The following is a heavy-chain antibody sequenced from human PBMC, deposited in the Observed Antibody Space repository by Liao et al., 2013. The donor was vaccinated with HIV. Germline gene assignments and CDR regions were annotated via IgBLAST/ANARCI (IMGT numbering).Heavy chain of an antibody. D-gene: IGHD3-3*01. J-gene: IGHJ4*02. CDR2: IYYTGST. V-gene: IGHV4-59*01. CDR1: GGSISNNY. Sequence: QVQLQESGPGLVKPSETLSLTCIVSGGSISNNYWSWIRQPPGKGLEWIGYIYYTGSTRYNPSLKSRVTLSEDSSRNQFSLRLSSMTAADTAVYYCARATSEWLEFFDSWGQGTLVTVSS. CDR3: ARATSEWLEFFDS.